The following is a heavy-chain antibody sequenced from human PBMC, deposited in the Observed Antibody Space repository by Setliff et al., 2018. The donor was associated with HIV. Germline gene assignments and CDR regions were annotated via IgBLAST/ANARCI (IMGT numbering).Heavy chain of an antibody. Sequence: GGSLRISCAASGFTFSSYWMTWVRQAPGKGLEWVSGIRDSGVSVYYADSVMGRFTISRDNSKNTLYLQMNSLRAEDTAVYYCAKKGAVGDSGSYSDYYYYMDVWGKGTTVTVSS. J-gene: IGHJ6*03. CDR1: GFTFSSYW. D-gene: IGHD1-26*01. V-gene: IGHV3-23*01. CDR3: AKKGAVGDSGSYSDYYYYMDV. CDR2: IRDSGVSV.